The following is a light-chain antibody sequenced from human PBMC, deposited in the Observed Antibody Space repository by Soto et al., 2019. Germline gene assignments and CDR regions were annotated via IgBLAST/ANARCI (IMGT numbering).Light chain of an antibody. CDR1: SGHSSYA. CDR2: LNSDGSH. J-gene: IGLJ2*01. Sequence: QPVLTQSPSASASLGASVKLTCTLSSGHSSYAIAWHQQQPEKGPRYLMKLNSDGSHSKGDGIPDRFSGSSSGAERYLTISSLQSEDEADYYCQTWGTVTVVYGGGTKLTVL. V-gene: IGLV4-69*01. CDR3: QTWGTVTVV.